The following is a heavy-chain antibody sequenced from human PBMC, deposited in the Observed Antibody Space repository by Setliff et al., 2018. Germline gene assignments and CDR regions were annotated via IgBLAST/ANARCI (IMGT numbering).Heavy chain of an antibody. CDR2: IIRIFGTP. V-gene: IGHV1-69*05. J-gene: IGHJ6*03. CDR1: GYTFCKSA. D-gene: IGHD3-22*01. Sequence: SVKVSCKASGYTFCKSAISWVRQAPGQGLEWMGGIIRIFGTPTYEQKFQGRVTMITDECTSTTYMELSSLRSEDTAVYYCAIGPQKFYSDTSGYYSDALYYYYMDGWGKGTTVTVSS. CDR3: AIGPQKFYSDTSGYYSDALYYYYMDG.